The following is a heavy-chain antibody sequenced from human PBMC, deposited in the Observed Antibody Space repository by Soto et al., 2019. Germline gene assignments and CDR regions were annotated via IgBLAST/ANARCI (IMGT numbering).Heavy chain of an antibody. CDR3: ARGRVLIGGPFRQNYHFWRNYYGMDV. CDR1: GWSFSGYY. Sequence: PSESLSLTCSVYGWSFSGYYWSWIRQPPAKGLEWIGEINHSGSTNYNPSLKSRVTISVDTSKNQFSLKLSSVTAADTAVYYCARGRVLIGGPFRQNYHFWRNYYGMDVWGQGTTVTVYS. V-gene: IGHV4-34*01. CDR2: INHSGST. D-gene: IGHD3-3*01. J-gene: IGHJ6*02.